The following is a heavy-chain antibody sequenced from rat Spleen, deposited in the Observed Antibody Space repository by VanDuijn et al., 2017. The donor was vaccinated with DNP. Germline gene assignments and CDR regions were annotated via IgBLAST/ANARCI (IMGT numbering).Heavy chain of an antibody. D-gene: IGHD1-7*01. CDR1: GFTFSDYY. CDR3: ATLHYGYGH. J-gene: IGHJ2*01. Sequence: EVQLVESGGGLVQPGRSLKLSCAASGFTFSDYYMAWVRQAPTRGLEWVASITTSGDSIYSPDSVKGRFTISRDNAKNTLYLQMNSLRSEDTATYYCATLHYGYGHWGQGVMVTVSS. CDR2: ITTSGDSI. V-gene: IGHV5-25*01.